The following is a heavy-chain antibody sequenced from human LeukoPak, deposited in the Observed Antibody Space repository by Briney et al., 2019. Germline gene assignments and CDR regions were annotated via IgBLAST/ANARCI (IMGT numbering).Heavy chain of an antibody. D-gene: IGHD1-14*01. CDR1: GFSFNIYV. J-gene: IGHJ4*02. V-gene: IGHV3-30*02. Sequence: GGSLRLSCAASGFSFNIYVMHWVRQAPGKGQEGMASIRYDGSNKYYANSVKGRFTISRDNSKNTLYLQMNSLRADDTAVYYCAKDHGSFDYWGQGTLVTVSS. CDR2: IRYDGSNK. CDR3: AKDHGSFDY.